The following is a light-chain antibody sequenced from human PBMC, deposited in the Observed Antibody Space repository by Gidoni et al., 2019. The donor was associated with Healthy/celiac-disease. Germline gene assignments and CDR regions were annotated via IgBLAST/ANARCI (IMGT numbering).Light chain of an antibody. CDR2: DAS. Sequence: DIQMTQSPSSLSASVGDRVTSTCQARQDISNYLNWYQKKPGKAPNLLIYDASKLETRAPSRFGGSGSGTDFTFTISSLQHEDIAKYCCQQYDKLPPWTFXXXTKVEIK. V-gene: IGKV1-33*01. CDR3: QQYDKLPPWT. J-gene: IGKJ1*01. CDR1: QDISNY.